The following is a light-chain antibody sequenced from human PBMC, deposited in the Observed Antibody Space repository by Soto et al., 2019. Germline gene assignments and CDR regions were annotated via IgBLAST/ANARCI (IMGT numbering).Light chain of an antibody. CDR3: QQYDNLPLT. CDR1: QTISSW. Sequence: DIQMTQSPSTLSGSVGDRVTITCRASQTISSWLAWYQQKPGKAPKILIYDASNLETGVPSRFNGSGSGTDFTFTISSLQPEDIATYYCQQYDNLPLTFGQGTRLEIK. V-gene: IGKV1-33*01. J-gene: IGKJ5*01. CDR2: DAS.